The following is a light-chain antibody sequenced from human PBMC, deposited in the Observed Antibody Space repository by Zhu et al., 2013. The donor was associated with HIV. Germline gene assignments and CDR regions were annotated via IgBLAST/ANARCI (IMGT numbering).Light chain of an antibody. V-gene: IGLV1-51*01. CDR1: SSNIGNSY. CDR3: GTWDASLNGRV. Sequence: QSVLTQPPSVSAAPGQKVTISCSGSSSNIGNSYVYWYQQLPGTAPKLLIYDDDKRPSGIPDRFSGSKSGTSATLGITGLQTGDEADYYCGTWDASLNGRVFGGGTKLTVL. J-gene: IGLJ2*01. CDR2: DDD.